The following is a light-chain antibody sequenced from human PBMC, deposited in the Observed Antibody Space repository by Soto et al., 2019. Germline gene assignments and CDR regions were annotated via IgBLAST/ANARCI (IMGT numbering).Light chain of an antibody. Sequence: QSALTRPPSVPGSPGQSVAISCTGTSSDVGNSNGVSWYHQPPGTAPKLIIYDVNNRPSGVPDRFSGSKSGNTASLTISGLQAEDEGDYYCSSYTSSSTYVFGTGTKVTVL. CDR3: SSYTSSSTYV. CDR1: SSDVGNSNG. V-gene: IGLV2-18*02. CDR2: DVN. J-gene: IGLJ1*01.